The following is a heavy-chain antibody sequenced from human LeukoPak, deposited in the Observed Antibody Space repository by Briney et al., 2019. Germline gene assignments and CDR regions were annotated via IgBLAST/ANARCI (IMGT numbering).Heavy chain of an antibody. CDR3: ARDSDSLETFDY. CDR1: GGSINSGPYY. Sequence: SETLSLTCTVSGGSINSGPYYWTWIRQPAGKGLEWIGRISPSGSSNYNPSLQSRVTMSVDTSKRQFSLSLSSVTAADTAVYYCARDSDSLETFDYWGQGTLVAVSS. CDR2: ISPSGSS. V-gene: IGHV4-61*02. J-gene: IGHJ4*02. D-gene: IGHD2-21*01.